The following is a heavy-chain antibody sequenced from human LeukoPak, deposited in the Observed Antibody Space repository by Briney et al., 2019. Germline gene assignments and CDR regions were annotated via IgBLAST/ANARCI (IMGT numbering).Heavy chain of an antibody. CDR3: ARIQGNGYYGWDYFDF. CDR2: IYYRGTA. J-gene: IGHJ4*02. V-gene: IGHV4-30-4*01. CDR1: GGSINNGDNY. Sequence: KSSETLSLTCTVSGGSINNGDNYGSWIRQPPGKGLEWIGYIYYRGTAYYNPSLKSRVTISIDTSKNQFSLMLASVTAADTAVYYCARIQGNGYYGWDYFDFWGRGTLVAVSS. D-gene: IGHD3-16*01.